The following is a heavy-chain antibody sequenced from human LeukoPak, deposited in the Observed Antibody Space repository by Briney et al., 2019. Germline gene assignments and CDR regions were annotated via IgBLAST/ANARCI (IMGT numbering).Heavy chain of an antibody. CDR2: ISGSGGST. CDR3: ARAGYGSGSPFDY. D-gene: IGHD3-10*01. CDR1: GFTFSSYA. V-gene: IGHV3-23*01. Sequence: GGSLRLSCAASGFTFSSYAMSWVRQAPGKGLEWVSAISGSGGSTYYADSVKGRFTISRDNSKNTLYLQMNSLRAEDTAVYYCARAGYGSGSPFDYWGQGTLVTVSS. J-gene: IGHJ4*02.